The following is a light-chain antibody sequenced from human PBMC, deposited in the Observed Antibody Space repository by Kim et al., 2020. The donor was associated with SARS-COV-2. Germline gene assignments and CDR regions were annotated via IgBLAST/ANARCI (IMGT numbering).Light chain of an antibody. CDR3: HQYGTSPYT. CDR2: GAS. CDR1: QGVYGSY. J-gene: IGKJ2*01. Sequence: LSPGKQPTPPCRAGQGVYGSYLAWYQQKPGQAPRLLIYGASSRATGVPDRFSGSESGTDFTLTINSLEPEDFAVYYCHQYGTSPYTFGQGTKLEI. V-gene: IGKV3-20*01.